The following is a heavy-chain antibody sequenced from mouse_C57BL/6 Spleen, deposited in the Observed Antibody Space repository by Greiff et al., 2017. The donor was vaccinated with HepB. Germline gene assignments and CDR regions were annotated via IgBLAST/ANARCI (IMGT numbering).Heavy chain of an antibody. CDR2: IYPGSGST. Sequence: QVQLQQPGAELVKPGASVKMSCKASGYTFTSYWITWVKQRPGQGLEWIGDIYPGSGSTNYNEKFKSKDTLTVDTSSSTAYMQLSSLTSEDSAVYYCARRGIYYSNYGWYFDVWGTGTTVTVSS. V-gene: IGHV1-55*01. D-gene: IGHD2-5*01. J-gene: IGHJ1*03. CDR3: ARRGIYYSNYGWYFDV. CDR1: GYTFTSYW.